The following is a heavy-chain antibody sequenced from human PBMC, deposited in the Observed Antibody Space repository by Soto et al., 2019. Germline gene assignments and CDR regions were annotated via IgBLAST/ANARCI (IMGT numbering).Heavy chain of an antibody. CDR1: GGSVSSGSYY. Sequence: QVQLQESGPGLVKPSETLSLTCTVSGGSVSSGSYYWSWIRQPPGKGLEWIGYIYYSGSTTYNSSLKSRVTISVDTSKIQFYLKLSSVTAADTAVYYCARELIRYGDYRYYYYGMDVWGQGTTVTVSS. CDR2: IYYSGST. CDR3: ARELIRYGDYRYYYYGMDV. J-gene: IGHJ6*02. D-gene: IGHD4-17*01. V-gene: IGHV4-61*01.